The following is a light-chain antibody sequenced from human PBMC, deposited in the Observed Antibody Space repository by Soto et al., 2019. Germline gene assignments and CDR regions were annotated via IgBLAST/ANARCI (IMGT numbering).Light chain of an antibody. CDR3: CSYAGKYTLLDV. J-gene: IGLJ1*01. CDR1: SSDVGGYNY. CDR2: DVN. V-gene: IGLV2-11*01. Sequence: QSALTQPRSVSGSPGQSLTISCTGTSSDVGGYNYVSWYQRHPGRAPKLILYDVNKRPSGVPDRFSGSKSGDTASLTISGLQDEDEGDYFCCSYAGKYTLLDVFGTGTKVTVL.